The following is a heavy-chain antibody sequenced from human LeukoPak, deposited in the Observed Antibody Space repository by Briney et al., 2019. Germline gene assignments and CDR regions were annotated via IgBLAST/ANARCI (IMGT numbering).Heavy chain of an antibody. Sequence: ASVKVSCKVSGYTVTELSMHWVRQAPGKGLEWMGGFDPEDGETIYAQNFQGKVTMTEDTSTDTAYMELRSLRSEDTAVYYCVTDPVGYCSSDGCYSVDYWGQGTLVTVSS. CDR2: FDPEDGET. J-gene: IGHJ4*02. V-gene: IGHV1-24*01. CDR3: VTDPVGYCSSDGCYSVDY. CDR1: GYTVTELS. D-gene: IGHD2-15*01.